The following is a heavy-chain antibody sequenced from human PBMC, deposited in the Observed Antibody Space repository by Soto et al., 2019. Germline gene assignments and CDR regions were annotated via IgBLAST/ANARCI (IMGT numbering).Heavy chain of an antibody. V-gene: IGHV5-51*01. CDR2: IYPGDSDT. J-gene: IGHJ4*02. CDR3: ARTTYYYDSSGYNFDY. CDR1: GYSFTTYW. Sequence: GESLKISCKGSGYSFTTYWIGWVRQMPGKGLEWMGIIYPGDSDTRYSPSFQGQVTISVDKSISTAYLQWSSLKASDTAMYYCARTTYYYDSSGYNFDYWGQGTLVTVSS. D-gene: IGHD3-22*01.